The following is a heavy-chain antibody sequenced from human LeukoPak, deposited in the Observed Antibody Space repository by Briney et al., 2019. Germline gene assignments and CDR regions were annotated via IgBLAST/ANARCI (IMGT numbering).Heavy chain of an antibody. CDR3: ARLLHDWFDS. Sequence: SETLSLTCTVSGDSINSYYWSWIRQPPGKGLEWLGYIYYRGSANYNPSLKSRVAISIDTSKNQFSLKLTSVTAADTAVYYCARLLHDWFDSWGQGTLVTVSS. J-gene: IGHJ5*01. V-gene: IGHV4-59*08. CDR1: GDSINSYY. CDR2: IYYRGSA. D-gene: IGHD4-11*01.